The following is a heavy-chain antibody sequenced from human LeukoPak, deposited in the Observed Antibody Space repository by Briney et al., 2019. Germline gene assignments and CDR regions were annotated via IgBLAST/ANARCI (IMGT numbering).Heavy chain of an antibody. CDR2: ISAYNGNT. V-gene: IGHV1-18*01. Sequence: GASVKVSCKASGYTFTSYGSSWVRQAPGQGLEWMGWISAYNGNTNYAQKLQGRVTMTTDTSTSTAYMELRSLRSDDTAVYYCARRLDSSSWGYNYYMDVWGKGTTVTVSS. CDR3: ARRLDSSSWGYNYYMDV. CDR1: GYTFTSYG. J-gene: IGHJ6*03. D-gene: IGHD6-13*01.